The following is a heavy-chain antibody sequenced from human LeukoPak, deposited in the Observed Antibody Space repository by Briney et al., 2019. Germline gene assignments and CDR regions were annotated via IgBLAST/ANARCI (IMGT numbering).Heavy chain of an antibody. CDR1: GGSLNISSYY. D-gene: IGHD2-2*01. V-gene: IGHV4-39*01. CDR2: IYYSGRT. Sequence: PSETLSLTCTVSGGSLNISSYYWGWIRQPPGKGLEWIGSIYYSGRTYYNPSLKIRVTIFVGTSKNQFSMKLNSVTAADTAVYYCARSQATAMVSDYWGQGTLVTVSS. CDR3: ARSQATAMVSDY. J-gene: IGHJ4*02.